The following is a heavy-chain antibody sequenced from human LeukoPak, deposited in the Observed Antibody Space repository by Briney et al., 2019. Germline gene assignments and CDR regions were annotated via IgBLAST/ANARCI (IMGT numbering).Heavy chain of an antibody. Sequence: GASVKVSCKASDNMLRTSGITWVRQAPGQGLEWMGWISTHNGDTNYAQKLHDRVTMTTDTSTSTAYMELRSLRSDDTAVYYCAREGEYFHESIGYYPFDFWGQGTLVTVSS. CDR1: DNMLRTSG. CDR3: AREGEYFHESIGYYPFDF. V-gene: IGHV1-18*01. D-gene: IGHD3-22*01. CDR2: ISTHNGDT. J-gene: IGHJ4*02.